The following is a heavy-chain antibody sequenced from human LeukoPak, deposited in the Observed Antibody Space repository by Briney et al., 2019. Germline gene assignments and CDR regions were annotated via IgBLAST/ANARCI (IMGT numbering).Heavy chain of an antibody. V-gene: IGHV3-30-3*02. CDR2: ISYDGRTK. CDR1: GFTFSTYA. D-gene: IGHD1-26*01. Sequence: PGGSLRLSCPASGFTFSTYAMHWVRQAPGKGLEWVAVISYDGRTKYYTDSVRGRFTISRDNSEKTVDVQLDSLRPEDSAVYFCARAYSGSFYEAFDMWGHGTMVTVSS. CDR3: ARAYSGSFYEAFDM. J-gene: IGHJ3*02.